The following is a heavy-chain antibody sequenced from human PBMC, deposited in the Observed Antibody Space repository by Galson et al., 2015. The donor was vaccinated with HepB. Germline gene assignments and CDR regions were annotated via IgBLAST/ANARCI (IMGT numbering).Heavy chain of an antibody. CDR1: GFTFSDYA. CDR2: ITSSSITI. D-gene: IGHD3-3*01. CDR3: ARDHDVWTNGLDV. J-gene: IGHJ6*02. V-gene: IGHV3-48*03. Sequence: SLRLSCAASGFTFSDYAMNWVRQAPGKGLEWIAHITSSSITIKYADSVQGRFTISRDNYRNLLFLQMSSLRAEDTALYYCARDHDVWTNGLDVWGQGTTVTVSS.